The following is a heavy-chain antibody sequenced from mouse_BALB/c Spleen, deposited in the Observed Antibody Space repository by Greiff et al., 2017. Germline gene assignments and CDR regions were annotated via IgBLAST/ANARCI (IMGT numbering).Heavy chain of an antibody. D-gene: IGHD2-4*01. CDR2: SRNKANDYTT. V-gene: IGHV7-1*02. J-gene: IGHJ2*01. CDR1: GFTFSDFY. Sequence: EVNVVESGGGLVQPGGSLRLSCATSGFTFSDFYMEWVRQPPGKRLEWIAASRNKANDYTTEYSASVKGRFIVSRDTSQSILYLQMNALRAEDTAIYYCAREGDYDYFDYWGQGTTLTVSS. CDR3: AREGDYDYFDY.